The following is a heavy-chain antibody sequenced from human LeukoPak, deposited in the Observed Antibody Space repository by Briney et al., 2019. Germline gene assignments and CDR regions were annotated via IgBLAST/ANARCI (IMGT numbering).Heavy chain of an antibody. CDR3: TTDPPYDSSGYYFIDAFDI. D-gene: IGHD3-22*01. CDR2: IKSKTDGGTT. V-gene: IGHV3-15*01. CDR1: GFTFSNAW. Sequence: GGSLRLSCAASGFTFSNAWMSWVRQAPGKGLEWVGRIKSKTDGGTTDYAAPVKGRFTISRDDSKNTLYLQMNSLKTEDTAVYYCTTDPPYDSSGYYFIDAFDIWGQGTMVTVSS. J-gene: IGHJ3*02.